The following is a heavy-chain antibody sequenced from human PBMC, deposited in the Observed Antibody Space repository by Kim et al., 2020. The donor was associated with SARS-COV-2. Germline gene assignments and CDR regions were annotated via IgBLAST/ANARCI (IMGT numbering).Heavy chain of an antibody. CDR1: ASSFGGYF. V-gene: IGHV4-34*01. Sequence: SETLSLTCNVSASSFGGYFWTWVRQAPGKGLEWIGEVNYSGNTNYNPSLKSRVTISADASKKQFVLELTSVTVADTSVYYCASAPGRRDRYGSNYYGLNVWGQGTAVIVSS. D-gene: IGHD3-22*01. CDR3: ASAPGRRDRYGSNYYGLNV. CDR2: VNYSGNT. J-gene: IGHJ6*02.